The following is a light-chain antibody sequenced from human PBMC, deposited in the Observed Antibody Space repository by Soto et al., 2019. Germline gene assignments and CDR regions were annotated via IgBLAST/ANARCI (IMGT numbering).Light chain of an antibody. J-gene: IGLJ2*01. V-gene: IGLV2-14*01. Sequence: QSVLTQPASVSGSPGQSITISCTGTSSDVGAYKYVSWYQQHPGKAPKLMIYAVSDRPSGVSNRVSGSKSGNTASLTISGFQAEEEADYYCSSYTSSSTLVFGGGTKLTVL. CDR3: SSYTSSSTLV. CDR2: AVS. CDR1: SSDVGAYKY.